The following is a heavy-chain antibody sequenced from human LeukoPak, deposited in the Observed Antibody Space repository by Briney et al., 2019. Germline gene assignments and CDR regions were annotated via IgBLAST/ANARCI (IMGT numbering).Heavy chain of an antibody. Sequence: GGSLRLSCAASGFTFSSYGMHWVRQAPGKGLEWVAFIRYDGSNKYYADSVKGRFTISRDNSKNTLYLQMNSLRAEDTAVYYCAKDWGTFITGTYYFDYWGQGTLVTVSS. CDR2: IRYDGSNK. V-gene: IGHV3-30*02. D-gene: IGHD1-7*01. CDR3: AKDWGTFITGTYYFDY. J-gene: IGHJ4*02. CDR1: GFTFSSYG.